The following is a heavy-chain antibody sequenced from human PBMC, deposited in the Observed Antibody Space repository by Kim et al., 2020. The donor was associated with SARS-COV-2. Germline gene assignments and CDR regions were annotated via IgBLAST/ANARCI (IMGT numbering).Heavy chain of an antibody. D-gene: IGHD3-10*01. CDR1: GYTFTGYY. CDR3: ATTGDYYGSGSYYNFDV. CDR2: INPNSGGT. V-gene: IGHV1-2*06. J-gene: IGHJ6*02. Sequence: ASVKVSCKASGYTFTGYYMHWVRQAPGQGLEWMGRINPNSGGTNYAQKFQGRVTMTRDTSISTAYMELSRLRSDDTAVYYRATTGDYYGSGSYYNFDVWGQGTTVTVSS.